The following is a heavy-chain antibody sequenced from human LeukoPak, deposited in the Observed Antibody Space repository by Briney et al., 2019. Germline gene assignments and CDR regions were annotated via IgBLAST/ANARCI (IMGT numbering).Heavy chain of an antibody. J-gene: IGHJ4*02. Sequence: GASVKVSCKASGYTFTGYYMHWVRQAPGQGLEWMGWVNPNNGGTNYAQKFQGRVTMTRDTSINTGYMELSRLRSDDTAVYYCATAPSYSSSRPPFDYWGQGTLVTVSS. CDR1: GYTFTGYY. D-gene: IGHD6-13*01. CDR2: VNPNNGGT. CDR3: ATAPSYSSSRPPFDY. V-gene: IGHV1-2*02.